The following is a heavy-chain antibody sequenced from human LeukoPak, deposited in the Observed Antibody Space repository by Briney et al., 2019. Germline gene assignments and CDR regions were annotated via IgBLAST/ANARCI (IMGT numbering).Heavy chain of an antibody. CDR2: VSYSGNT. CDR3: ARGTTGYFDWLLMGLDY. CDR1: GGPLTSSSFY. D-gene: IGHD3-9*01. J-gene: IGHJ4*01. V-gene: IGHV4-39*07. Sequence: SETLSLTCTVSGGPLTSSSFYWGWIRQPPGKGLEWIGSVSYSGNTYYHQSLKSRVTASRDTSKNQFSLKLTAVTAADTAMYYCARGTTGYFDWLLMGLDYWGHGTQVTVSS.